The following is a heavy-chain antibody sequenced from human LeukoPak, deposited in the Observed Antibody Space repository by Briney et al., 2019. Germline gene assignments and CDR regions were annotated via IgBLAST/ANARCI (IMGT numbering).Heavy chain of an antibody. CDR3: TTLSGLSEDYTDS. CDR1: GLIFRNAW. CDR2: IKSKGHGGAI. Sequence: GGSLRLSCAASGLIFRNAWMTWVRQVPGKGLGWVGRIKSKGHGGAIDYAAPVIGRFKISRDDSTDTVYLQMNSLKTEDTALYYCTTLSGLSEDYTDSWGQGVLVTVSS. V-gene: IGHV3-15*01. D-gene: IGHD5-12*01. J-gene: IGHJ4*02.